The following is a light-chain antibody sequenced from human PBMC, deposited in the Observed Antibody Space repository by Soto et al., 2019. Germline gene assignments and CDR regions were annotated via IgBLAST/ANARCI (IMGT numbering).Light chain of an antibody. J-gene: IGLJ1*01. V-gene: IGLV1-47*01. Sequence: QSVLTQPPSASGTHGQRVTISCSGSSSNIGSNYVYWYQQLPGTAPKLLIYRNNQRPSGVPDRFSGSKSGTSASLAISGLRSEDEADYYCAAWDDSLSGFYVFGTGTKLTVL. CDR2: RNN. CDR1: SSNIGSNY. CDR3: AAWDDSLSGFYV.